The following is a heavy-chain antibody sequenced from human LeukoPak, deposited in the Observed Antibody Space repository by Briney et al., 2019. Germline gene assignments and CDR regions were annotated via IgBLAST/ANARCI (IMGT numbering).Heavy chain of an antibody. CDR2: ISYDGSNK. J-gene: IGHJ4*02. CDR1: GFTFSSYG. Sequence: HPGGSLRLSCAASGFTFSSYGMHWVRQAPGKGLEWVAVISYDGSNKYYADSVKGRFTISRDNSKNTLYLQMNSLRAEDTAVYYCAKDAAGALDYWGQGTLVTVSS. V-gene: IGHV3-30*18. CDR3: AKDAAGALDY. D-gene: IGHD1-26*01.